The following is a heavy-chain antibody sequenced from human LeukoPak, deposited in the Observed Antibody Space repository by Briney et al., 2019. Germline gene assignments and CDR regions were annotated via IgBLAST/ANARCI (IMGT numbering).Heavy chain of an antibody. D-gene: IGHD6-13*01. J-gene: IGHJ4*02. CDR2: INHSGST. Sequence: PSETLSLTCAVYGGSFSGYYWSWIRQPPGKGLEWIGEINHSGSTNYNPSLKSRVTISVDTSKNQFSLKLSSVTAADTAVYYCARRGLGGSSWYYWGQGTLVTVSS. V-gene: IGHV4-34*01. CDR3: ARRGLGGSSWYY. CDR1: GGSFSGYY.